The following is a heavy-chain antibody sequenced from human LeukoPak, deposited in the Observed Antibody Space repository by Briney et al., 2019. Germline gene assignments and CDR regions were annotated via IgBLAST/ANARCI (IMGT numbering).Heavy chain of an antibody. J-gene: IGHJ4*02. D-gene: IGHD1-26*01. CDR1: GYTFTGYY. Sequence: ASVKVSCKASGYTFTGYYIHWVRQAPGQGLEWMGWINPNSGDTKSAQKLQGRLTMTRDTSITTAYMDLSRLTSDDTAVYYCTRDDIVGARDFDYWGQGTLVTVSS. CDR3: TRDDIVGARDFDY. CDR2: INPNSGDT. V-gene: IGHV1-2*02.